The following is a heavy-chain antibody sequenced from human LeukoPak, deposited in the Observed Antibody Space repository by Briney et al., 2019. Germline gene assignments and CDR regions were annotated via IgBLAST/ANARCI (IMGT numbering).Heavy chain of an antibody. J-gene: IGHJ5*02. CDR1: GFSFSSYG. CDR2: VWYDGSNK. V-gene: IGHV3-33*06. Sequence: PGRSLSLSCAASGFSFSSYGMHWVRQPPGKGMEWEAVVWYDGSNKTYEDSVKGRPTIFRDNCKNALYLQMNSVRAEDTVMYYCAKNRRSYERSGFYYPDPWGQGTVVTVSS. D-gene: IGHD3-22*01. CDR3: AKNRRSYERSGFYYPDP.